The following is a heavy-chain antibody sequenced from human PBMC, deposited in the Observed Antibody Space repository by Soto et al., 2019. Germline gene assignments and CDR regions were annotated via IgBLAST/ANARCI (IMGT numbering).Heavy chain of an antibody. J-gene: IGHJ5*02. V-gene: IGHV2-5*02. CDR2: IYWDDDK. CDR1: GFSLSTSGVG. CDR3: AHGTEKFDP. Sequence: QITLKESGPTLVKPTQTLTLTCTFSGFSLSTSGVGVAWIRQPPGKALEWLALIYWDDDKRYSPSLKSSITIXKDTSKNQAVLTMTKMDPVDTATYYCAHGTEKFDPWGQGTLVTVSS.